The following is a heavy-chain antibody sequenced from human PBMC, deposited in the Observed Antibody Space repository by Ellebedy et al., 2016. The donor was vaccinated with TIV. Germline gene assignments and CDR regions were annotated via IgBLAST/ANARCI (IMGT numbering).Heavy chain of an antibody. CDR2: ISYSGST. V-gene: IGHV4-39*01. Sequence: MPSETLSLTSTVSGGSISSGGSISSSAYYWGWIRQSPGKGLEWIGSISYSGSTYYPPSLKSRVTISEDTSKNQFSLKLRSVTAADTAVYYCARHGHNHWYDKWGQGTLVTVSS. D-gene: IGHD3-22*01. CDR3: ARHGHNHWYDK. J-gene: IGHJ4*02. CDR1: GGSISSGGSISSSAYY.